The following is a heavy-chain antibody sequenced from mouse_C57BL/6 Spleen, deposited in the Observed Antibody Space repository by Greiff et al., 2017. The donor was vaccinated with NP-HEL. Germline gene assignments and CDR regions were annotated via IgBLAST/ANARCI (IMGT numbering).Heavy chain of an antibody. CDR3: ARDGGVFDY. V-gene: IGHV3-6*01. Sequence: EVHLVESGPGLVKPSQSLSLTCSVTGYSITSGYYWNWIRQFPGNKLEWMGYISYDGSNNYNPSLKNRISITRDTSKNQFFLKLNSVTTEDTATYYCARDGGVFDYWGQGTTLTVSS. CDR2: ISYDGSN. CDR1: GYSITSGYY. J-gene: IGHJ2*01.